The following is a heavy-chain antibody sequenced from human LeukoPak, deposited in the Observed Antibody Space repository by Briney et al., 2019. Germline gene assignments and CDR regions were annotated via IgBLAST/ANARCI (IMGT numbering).Heavy chain of an antibody. V-gene: IGHV4-38-2*02. D-gene: IGHD3-3*01. CDR3: ARRRATILRNPWYFDY. Sequence: PSETLSLTCIVSGYSISSGYYWGWIRQPPGKGLEWIGEINHSGSTNYNPSLKSRVTISVDTSKNQFSLKLSSVTAADTAVYYCARRRATILRNPWYFDYWGQGTLVTVSS. CDR1: GYSISSGYY. CDR2: INHSGST. J-gene: IGHJ4*02.